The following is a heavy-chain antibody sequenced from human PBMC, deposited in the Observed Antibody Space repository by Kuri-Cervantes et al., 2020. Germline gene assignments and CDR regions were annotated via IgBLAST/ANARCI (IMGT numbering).Heavy chain of an antibody. V-gene: IGHV3-30-3*01. J-gene: IGHJ4*02. CDR1: GFTFSSYA. D-gene: IGHD3-22*01. CDR2: ISYDGSNK. Sequence: GESLKICCAASGFTFSSYAMHWVRRAPGKGLEWVAVISYDGSNKYYADSGKGRFTIPSNNSKNTLYLQMNSLRAEDTAVYYCARTYYSDSSGYYWGQGTLVTVSS. CDR3: ARTYYSDSSGYY.